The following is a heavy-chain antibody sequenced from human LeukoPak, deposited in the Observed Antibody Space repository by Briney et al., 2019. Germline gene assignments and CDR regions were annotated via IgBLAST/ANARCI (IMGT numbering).Heavy chain of an antibody. D-gene: IGHD6-13*01. CDR3: ARDTGSSRFDY. CDR2: ISGSGGST. V-gene: IGHV3-23*01. Sequence: GGSLRLSCAASGFTFSSYAMSWVRQAPGKGLEWVSAISGSGGSTYYADSVKGRFTISRDNAKNSLYLQMNSLRAEDTAVYYCARDTGSSRFDYWGQGTLVTVSS. CDR1: GFTFSSYA. J-gene: IGHJ4*02.